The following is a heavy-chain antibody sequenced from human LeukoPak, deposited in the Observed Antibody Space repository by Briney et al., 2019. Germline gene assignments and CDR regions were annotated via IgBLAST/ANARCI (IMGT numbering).Heavy chain of an antibody. D-gene: IGHD3-3*01. CDR1: GFTVSSNY. CDR3: AKDYDFWSGYCGY. J-gene: IGHJ4*02. CDR2: IYSDGNT. Sequence: GGSLRLSCAASGFTVSSNYMSWVRQAPGKGLEWVSVIYSDGNTYYADSVKGRFTISRHNSKNTLYLQMNSLRAEDTAVYYCAKDYDFWSGYCGYWGQGTLVTVSS. V-gene: IGHV3-53*01.